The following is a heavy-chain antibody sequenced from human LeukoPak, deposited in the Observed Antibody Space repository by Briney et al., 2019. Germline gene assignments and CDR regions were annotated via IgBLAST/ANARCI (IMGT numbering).Heavy chain of an antibody. CDR2: IYYSGST. D-gene: IGHD2/OR15-2a*01. J-gene: IGHJ3*02. CDR1: GGSISSYY. V-gene: IGHV4-59*08. Sequence: SETLSLTCTVSGGSISSYYWSWIRQPPGKGLGWIGYIYYSGSTNYNPSLKSRVTISVDTSKNQFSLKLSSVTAADTAVYYCARGEYLAGAFDIWGQGTMVTVSS. CDR3: ARGEYLAGAFDI.